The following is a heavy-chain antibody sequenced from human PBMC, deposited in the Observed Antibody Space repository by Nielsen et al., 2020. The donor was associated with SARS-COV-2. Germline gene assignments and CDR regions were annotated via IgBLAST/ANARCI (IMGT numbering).Heavy chain of an antibody. D-gene: IGHD6-19*01. CDR3: ARDLTPFVAVAYDAFDI. V-gene: IGHV3-33*01. Sequence: GESLKISCAASGFTFSSHGMHWVRQAPGQGLKWVAVIWYDGSNKYYADSVKGRFTISRDNAKNSLFLQMNSLRAEDTAVYYCARDLTPFVAVAYDAFDIWGQGTMVTVSS. CDR1: GFTFSSHG. J-gene: IGHJ3*02. CDR2: IWYDGSNK.